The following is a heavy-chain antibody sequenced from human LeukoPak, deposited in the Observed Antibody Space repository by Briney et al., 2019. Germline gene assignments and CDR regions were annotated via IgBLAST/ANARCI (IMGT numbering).Heavy chain of an antibody. V-gene: IGHV4-61*02. CDR3: AGRAVVFDY. Sequence: SQTLSLTCTVSGGSISSGSYYWSWIRQPAGKGLEWIGRIYTSGSTNYNPPLKSRVAISVDTSKNQFSLKLSSVTAADTAGYYCAGRAVVFDYWGQGTLVTVSS. D-gene: IGHD4-23*01. CDR2: IYTSGST. CDR1: GGSISSGSYY. J-gene: IGHJ4*02.